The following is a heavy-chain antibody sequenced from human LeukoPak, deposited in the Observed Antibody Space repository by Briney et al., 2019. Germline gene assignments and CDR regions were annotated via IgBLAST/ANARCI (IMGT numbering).Heavy chain of an antibody. Sequence: SVKVSCKASGGTFSSYAISWVRQAAGQGLEWMGGIIPIFGTANYAQKFQGRVTITADESTSTAYMELSSLRSEDTAVYYCAREEREYCGGDCNDAFDIWGQGTMVTVSS. CDR1: GGTFSSYA. V-gene: IGHV1-69*01. J-gene: IGHJ3*02. CDR3: AREEREYCGGDCNDAFDI. D-gene: IGHD2-21*02. CDR2: IIPIFGTA.